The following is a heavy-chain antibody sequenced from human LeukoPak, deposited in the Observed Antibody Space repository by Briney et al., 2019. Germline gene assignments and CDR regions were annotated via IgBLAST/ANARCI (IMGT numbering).Heavy chain of an antibody. Sequence: GGSLRLSCAASGFTFSSYAMSWVRQAPGRGLEWASAISGSGGSTYYADSVKGRFTISRDNSKNTLYLQMNSLRAEDTAVYYCAKLQQWLVLDYYGMDVWGQGTTVTVSS. CDR3: AKLQQWLVLDYYGMDV. CDR2: ISGSGGST. CDR1: GFTFSSYA. V-gene: IGHV3-23*01. J-gene: IGHJ6*02. D-gene: IGHD6-19*01.